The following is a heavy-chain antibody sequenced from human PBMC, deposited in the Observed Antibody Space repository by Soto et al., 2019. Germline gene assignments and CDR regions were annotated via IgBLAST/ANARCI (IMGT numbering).Heavy chain of an antibody. V-gene: IGHV3-30*18. Sequence: GGSLRLSCAASGFTFSSYGMHWVRQAPGKGLEWVAVISYDGSNKYYADSVKGRFTISRDNSKNTLYLQMNSLRAEDTAVYYCAEPPGGVVVAVGMDVWGQGTTVTVSS. CDR1: GFTFSSYG. CDR2: ISYDGSNK. CDR3: AEPPGGVVVAVGMDV. J-gene: IGHJ6*02. D-gene: IGHD2-15*01.